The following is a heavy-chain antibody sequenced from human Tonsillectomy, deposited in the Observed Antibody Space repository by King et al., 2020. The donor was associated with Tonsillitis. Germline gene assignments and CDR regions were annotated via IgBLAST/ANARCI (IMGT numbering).Heavy chain of an antibody. D-gene: IGHD4/OR15-4a*01. CDR2: ISYDGSDK. CDR3: ARDRDDYIFDY. V-gene: IGHV3-33*05. Sequence: VQLVESGGGVVQPGRSLRLSCAASGFTFSNYGMHWVRQAPGKGLEWVAVISYDGSDKYYVYSMKGRFTIARDNSKNMLYLQMNSLRAEDTAVYYCARDRDDYIFDYCGQGTLVTVSS. CDR1: GFTFSNYG. J-gene: IGHJ4*02.